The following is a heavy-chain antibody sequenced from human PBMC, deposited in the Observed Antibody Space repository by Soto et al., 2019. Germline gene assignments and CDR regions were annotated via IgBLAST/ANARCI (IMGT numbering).Heavy chain of an antibody. J-gene: IGHJ6*02. V-gene: IGHV3-74*01. D-gene: IGHD2-21*02. CDR3: ARYGGNFYYYYGMDV. CDR1: GFTFSSYW. Sequence: EVQLVESGGGLVQPGGSLRLSCAASGFTFSSYWMHWVRQAPGKGLVWVSRINSDGSSTSYADSVKGRFTISRDNAKKTLYLQMNSLRAEDTAVYYCARYGGNFYYYYGMDVWGQGTTVTVSS. CDR2: INSDGSST.